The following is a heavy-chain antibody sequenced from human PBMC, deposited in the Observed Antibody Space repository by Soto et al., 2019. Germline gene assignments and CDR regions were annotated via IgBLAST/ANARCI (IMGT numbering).Heavy chain of an antibody. V-gene: IGHV1-69*08. J-gene: IGHJ5*02. Sequence: QVQLVQSGAEVKKPGSSVKVSCKASGGTFSSYTISWVRQAPGQGLEWMGRIIPILGIANYAQKFQGRVTITADKSTSTAYMELSSLRSEDTAVYYCARDCARKSYYYDSSGYYFPWGQGTLVTVSS. CDR2: IIPILGIA. CDR1: GGTFSSYT. CDR3: ARDCARKSYYYDSSGYYFP. D-gene: IGHD3-22*01.